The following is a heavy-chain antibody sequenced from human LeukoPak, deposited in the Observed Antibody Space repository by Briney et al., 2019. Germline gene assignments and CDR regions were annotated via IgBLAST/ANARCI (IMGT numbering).Heavy chain of an antibody. CDR2: INHNGNVN. D-gene: IGHD2-15*01. V-gene: IGHV3-7*01. Sequence: PGGSLRLSCAASGFTFSSYWMNWARQAPGKGLEWVASINHNGNVNYYVDSVKGRFTISRDNAKNSLYLQMNSLRAEDTAVYYCAKEYCSGGSCYSDYWGQGTLVTVSS. CDR1: GFTFSSYW. J-gene: IGHJ4*02. CDR3: AKEYCSGGSCYSDY.